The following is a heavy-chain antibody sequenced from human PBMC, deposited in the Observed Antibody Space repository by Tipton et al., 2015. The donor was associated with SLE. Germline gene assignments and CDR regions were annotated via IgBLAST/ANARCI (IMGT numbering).Heavy chain of an antibody. Sequence: TLSLTCIVSDASASSYYWSWIRQSAGKGLEWIGRIYVSGSTNYNPPLKSRVTMSIATSKTQFSLKLNSVTAADTAVYYCATSDEGDYRESTCNSWGQGTMVTVSS. V-gene: IGHV4-4*07. J-gene: IGHJ3*02. CDR1: DASASSYY. CDR2: IYVSGST. D-gene: IGHD4-17*01. CDR3: ATSDEGDYRESTCNS.